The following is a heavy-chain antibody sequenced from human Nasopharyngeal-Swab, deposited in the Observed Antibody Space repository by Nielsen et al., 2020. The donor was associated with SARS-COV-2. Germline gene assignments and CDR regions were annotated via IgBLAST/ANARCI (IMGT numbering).Heavy chain of an antibody. CDR3: ARERELRGVYYYYYGMDV. CDR2: ISSSSSTI. V-gene: IGHV3-48*02. D-gene: IGHD1-26*01. J-gene: IGHJ6*02. Sequence: RQAPGKGLEWVSYISSSSSTIYYADSVKGRFTISRDNAKNSLYLQMNSLRDEDTAVYYCARERELRGVYYYYYGMDVWGQGTTVTVSS.